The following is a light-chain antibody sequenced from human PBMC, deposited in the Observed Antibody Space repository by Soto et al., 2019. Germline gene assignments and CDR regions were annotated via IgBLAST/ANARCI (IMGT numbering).Light chain of an antibody. CDR2: GNN. V-gene: IGLV1-40*01. CDR1: SANIGAAYN. J-gene: IGLJ1*01. CDR3: QSYDSSLSGYV. Sequence: QSALTQPPSVSGAPGQRVTIPCTGSSANIGAAYNVDWYQQLPGTAPKLLIYGNNNRPSGVPARFPGSKSGTSASLAIAGLQAEDEGDYYCQSYDSSLSGYVFGTGTKVTVL.